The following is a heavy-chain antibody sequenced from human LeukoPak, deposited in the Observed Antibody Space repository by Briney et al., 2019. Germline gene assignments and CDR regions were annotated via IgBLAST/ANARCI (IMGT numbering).Heavy chain of an antibody. Sequence: SETLSLTCTVSGVSISSSSYCWGWIRQPPGKGLEWIGSICYSGSTFYNPSLKSRVTLSVDTSKNQLYLQLISVTPEDTAVYYCARDARAGYSLPLDYWGQGTVVTVSS. CDR1: GVSISSSSYC. V-gene: IGHV4-39*02. J-gene: IGHJ4*02. D-gene: IGHD2-15*01. CDR2: ICYSGST. CDR3: ARDARAGYSLPLDY.